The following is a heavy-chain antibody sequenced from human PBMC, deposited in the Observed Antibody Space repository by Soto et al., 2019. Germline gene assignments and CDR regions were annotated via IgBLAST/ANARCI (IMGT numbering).Heavy chain of an antibody. V-gene: IGHV1-69*19. Sequence: QVQMVQSGAEVKKPGTSVKVSCKAAAGTFSSYSITWVRQAPGQGLEWMGGIIPMFGTANYAQKFQGRVTITADQSTRTAYMDLTSLRSEDTAVYYCARGVVEVRAVGYYYYAMDAWGQGTTVTVSS. J-gene: IGHJ6*02. CDR3: ARGVVEVRAVGYYYYAMDA. CDR2: IIPMFGTA. CDR1: AGTFSSYS. D-gene: IGHD2-21*01.